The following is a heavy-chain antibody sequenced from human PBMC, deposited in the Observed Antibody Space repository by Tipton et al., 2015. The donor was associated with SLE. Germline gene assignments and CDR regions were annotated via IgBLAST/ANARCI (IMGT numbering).Heavy chain of an antibody. CDR1: GGSIRSSSSY. Sequence: TLSLTCTVSGGSIRSSSSYWGWIRQPPGKGLEWIGSIFYSGSTSYNPSLKSRVTISVDTSKNQFSLKLSSVTAADTAVYYCARQRYYDYWSGPRADAFDVWGHGTTVTVSP. D-gene: IGHD3-3*01. CDR3: ARQRYYDYWSGPRADAFDV. J-gene: IGHJ3*01. V-gene: IGHV4-39*07. CDR2: IFYSGST.